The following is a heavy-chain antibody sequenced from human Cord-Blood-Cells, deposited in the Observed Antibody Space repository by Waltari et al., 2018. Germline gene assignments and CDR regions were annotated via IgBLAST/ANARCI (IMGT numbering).Heavy chain of an antibody. CDR1: GGTFSSYA. D-gene: IGHD2-2*02. V-gene: IGHV1-69*01. CDR2: IIPIFGTA. J-gene: IGHJ3*02. CDR3: ARDRCSSTSCYTWAFDI. Sequence: QVQLVQSGAEVKKPGSSVKVSCKASGGTFSSYAISWVRQAPGQGLEWMGGIIPIFGTANYAQKFQGRVTITAYESTSTAYMELSSLRSEDTAVYYCARDRCSSTSCYTWAFDIWGQGTMVTVSS.